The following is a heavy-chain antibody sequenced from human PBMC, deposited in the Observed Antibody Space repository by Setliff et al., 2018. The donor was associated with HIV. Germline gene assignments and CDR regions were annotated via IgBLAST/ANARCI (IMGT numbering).Heavy chain of an antibody. CDR3: ARVPGYSSGTSYMDV. CDR2: INHSGST. J-gene: IGHJ6*03. D-gene: IGHD6-19*01. CDR1: GGSFSSYY. Sequence: SETLSLTCAVYGGSFSSYYWSWIRQPPGKGLEWIGEINHSGSTNYNPSLKSRVTISVDTSKNQFSLKLRSVTAVDRAVYYCARVPGYSSGTSYMDVWGKGTTVTVS. V-gene: IGHV4-34*01.